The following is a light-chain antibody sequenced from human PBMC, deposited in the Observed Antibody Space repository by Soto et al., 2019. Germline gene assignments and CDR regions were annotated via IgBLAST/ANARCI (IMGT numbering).Light chain of an antibody. Sequence: QSALTQPASGSGSPGPWITISCTGGSTDVGSYNRVSWYRQHPGKAPQLMIYEVATRPSGVSNRFSGYKSGNTSSLTISGRQAEDEADYFCSSFTTSDTWVIGGGTKVTVL. J-gene: IGLJ3*02. CDR3: SSFTTSDTWV. CDR2: EVA. V-gene: IGLV2-14*02. CDR1: STDVGSYNR.